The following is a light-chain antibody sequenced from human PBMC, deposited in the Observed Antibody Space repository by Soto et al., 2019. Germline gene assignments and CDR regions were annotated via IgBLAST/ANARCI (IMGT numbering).Light chain of an antibody. Sequence: QSALTQPASVSGSPGQSITISCTGTDTDIGGYNYVSWYQQHPGKAPKLIISEVSNRPSGVSNRFSGSKSGSTASLTISGLQAEDEADYYCTSYTSSTTWVFGGGTKLTVL. J-gene: IGLJ3*02. CDR3: TSYTSSTTWV. V-gene: IGLV2-14*01. CDR1: DTDIGGYNY. CDR2: EVS.